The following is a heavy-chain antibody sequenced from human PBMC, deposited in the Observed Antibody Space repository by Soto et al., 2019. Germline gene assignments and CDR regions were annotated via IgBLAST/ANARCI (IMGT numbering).Heavy chain of an antibody. Sequence: QVQLVQSGAEVRKPGASVKVSCKASGYTFSDYYIHWVRKAPRQGLEWMGWITPNSGGTKYAPKFQGGVTMTRDTSITTAYMELSRLRSGDTAVYYCAREPATAKPEGVDFWGQGTLVTVSS. CDR3: AREPATAKPEGVDF. J-gene: IGHJ4*02. D-gene: IGHD1-1*01. V-gene: IGHV1-2*02. CDR2: ITPNSGGT. CDR1: GYTFSDYY.